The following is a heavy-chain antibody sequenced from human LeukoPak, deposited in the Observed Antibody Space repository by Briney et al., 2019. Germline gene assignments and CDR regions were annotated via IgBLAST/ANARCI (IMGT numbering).Heavy chain of an antibody. V-gene: IGHV1-69*05. CDR2: IIPIFGTA. J-gene: IGHJ4*02. D-gene: IGHD3-22*01. CDR1: GGTFSSYA. Sequence: SVKVSCKASGGTFSSYAISWVRQAPGQGLEWMGRIIPIFGTANYAQKFQGRVTITTDTSTSTAYMELRSLRSDDTAVYYCARDRSNYYDSSGYPSVYWGQGTLVTVSS. CDR3: ARDRSNYYDSSGYPSVY.